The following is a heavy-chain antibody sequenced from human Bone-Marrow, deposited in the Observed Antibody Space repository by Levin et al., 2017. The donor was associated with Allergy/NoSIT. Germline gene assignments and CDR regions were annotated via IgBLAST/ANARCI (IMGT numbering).Heavy chain of an antibody. J-gene: IGHJ5*02. CDR1: GGSFSGYY. CDR2: INHSGST. CDR3: ARVVSWYIVVVTAQPGWFDP. D-gene: IGHD2-21*02. V-gene: IGHV4-34*01. Sequence: SETLSLTCAVYGGSFSGYYWSWIRQPPGKGLEWIGEINHSGSTNYNPSLKSRVTISVDTSKNQFSLKLSSVTAADTAVYYCARVVSWYIVVVTAQPGWFDPWGQGTLVTVSS.